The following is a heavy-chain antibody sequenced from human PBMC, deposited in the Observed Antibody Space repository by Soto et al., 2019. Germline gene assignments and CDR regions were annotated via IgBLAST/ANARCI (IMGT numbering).Heavy chain of an antibody. J-gene: IGHJ4*02. CDR2: ISSSSSYI. CDR3: ARESYSSRWPNFDY. Sequence: PGGSLRLSCAASGFTFSSYSMNWVRQAPGKGLEWVSSISSSSSYIYYADSVKGRFTISRDNAKNSLYLQMNSLRAEDTAVYYCARESYSSRWPNFDYWGQGTLVTVSS. V-gene: IGHV3-21*01. D-gene: IGHD6-13*01. CDR1: GFTFSSYS.